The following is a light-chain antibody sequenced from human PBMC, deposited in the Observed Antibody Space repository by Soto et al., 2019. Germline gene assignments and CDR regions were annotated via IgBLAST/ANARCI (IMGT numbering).Light chain of an antibody. CDR3: QQDDDWLRLT. J-gene: IGKJ4*01. Sequence: EVVMTQCPATLSVSPGERATLSCRASQSVNIYLAWYQQKPGQAHRLLIFGATYRATGIPARFSGSGSWTEFNLTISSLQSEDVVVYFCQQDDDWLRLTFGGGTKVESK. CDR1: QSVNIY. V-gene: IGKV3D-15*01. CDR2: GAT.